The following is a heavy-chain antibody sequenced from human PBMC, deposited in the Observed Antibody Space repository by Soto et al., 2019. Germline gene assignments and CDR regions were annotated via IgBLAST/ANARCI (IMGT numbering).Heavy chain of an antibody. Sequence: PXETLSLTCAVSGYSISSGYYWGCIRQPPGKGLEWIGSIYHSGSTYYNPSLKSRVTISVDTSKNQFSLKLSSVTAADTAVYYCASITMVRGVIILHDAFDIWGQGTMVTVSS. D-gene: IGHD3-10*01. CDR1: GYSISSGYY. CDR2: IYHSGST. J-gene: IGHJ3*02. CDR3: ASITMVRGVIILHDAFDI. V-gene: IGHV4-38-2*01.